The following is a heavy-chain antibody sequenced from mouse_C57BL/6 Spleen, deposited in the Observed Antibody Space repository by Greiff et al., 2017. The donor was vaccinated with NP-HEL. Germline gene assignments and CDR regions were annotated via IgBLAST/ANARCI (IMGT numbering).Heavy chain of an antibody. Sequence: VQLQQSGAELAKPGASVQLSCKASGYTFTSSWMHWVKQRPGQGLEWIGYITPSSGYTKYNQKFKDKATLTAAKSSRTAYMQLSSLTYEDSPVDNCARRRREGYYLDYWGQGTTRTVSS. CDR2: ITPSSGYT. CDR3: ARRRREGYYLDY. J-gene: IGHJ2*01. CDR1: GYTFTSSW. D-gene: IGHD2-12*01. V-gene: IGHV1-7*01.